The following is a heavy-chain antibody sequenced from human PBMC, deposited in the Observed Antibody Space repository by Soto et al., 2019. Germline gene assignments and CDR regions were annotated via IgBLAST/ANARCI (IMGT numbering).Heavy chain of an antibody. V-gene: IGHV4-34*01. J-gene: IGHJ4*02. Sequence: SETLSLTCAVYGGSLSGYYWSWIRQPPGKGLEWIGEINHSGSTNYNPSLKSRVTISLDTAKNQWSLNLRSVTAADTAVYYCARGTRYYDSGSYQFDYWGQGTLVTVSS. CDR3: ARGTRYYDSGSYQFDY. CDR2: INHSGST. D-gene: IGHD3-10*01. CDR1: GGSLSGYY.